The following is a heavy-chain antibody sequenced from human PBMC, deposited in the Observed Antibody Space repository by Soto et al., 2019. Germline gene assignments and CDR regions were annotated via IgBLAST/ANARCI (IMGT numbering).Heavy chain of an antibody. D-gene: IGHD5-12*01. J-gene: IGHJ4*02. V-gene: IGHV1-69*12. CDR1: GGTFTNYA. Sequence: QVQLVKSGAEVKNPGSPVKVSCKPSGGTFTNYAISWGRQAPGQGLEWMGGIIPIIRTADYAHKFQGRLAISADESTGTTFMELSSLRSEDTALYYCARGGVDVVATSAFDYWGQGTLVTVSS. CDR2: IIPIIRTA. CDR3: ARGGVDVVATSAFDY.